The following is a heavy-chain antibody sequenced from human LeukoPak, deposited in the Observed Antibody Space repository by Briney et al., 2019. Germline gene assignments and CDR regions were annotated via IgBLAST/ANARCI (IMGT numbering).Heavy chain of an antibody. CDR1: GFSFSDSY. J-gene: IGHJ4*02. CDR3: ARDPDYGDPY. D-gene: IGHD4/OR15-4a*01. V-gene: IGHV3-11*01. CDR2: ITSSGTTT. Sequence: PGGSLRLSCSASGFSFSDSYMSCFRLSAEKGLEWIAYITSSGTTTEYADSVKGRFTISRVNAKNSLYLQMNSLRPEDTAVYYCARDPDYGDPYWGQGTLVTVSS.